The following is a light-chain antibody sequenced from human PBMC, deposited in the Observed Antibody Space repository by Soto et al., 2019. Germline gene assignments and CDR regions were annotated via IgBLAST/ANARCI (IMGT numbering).Light chain of an antibody. Sequence: QSALTQPRSVSGSPGQSVTISCTGTSSDVGGYNYVSWYQQYPGKAPKLMIYDVNKWPSGVPDRFSGFKSGTTASLTISGLQAEDEADYYCCSYAGSYTWVFGGGTKLTVL. V-gene: IGLV2-11*01. J-gene: IGLJ3*02. CDR3: CSYAGSYTWV. CDR2: DVN. CDR1: SSDVGGYNY.